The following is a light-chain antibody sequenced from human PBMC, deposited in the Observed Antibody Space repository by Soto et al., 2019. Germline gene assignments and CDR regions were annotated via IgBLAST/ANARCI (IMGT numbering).Light chain of an antibody. Sequence: SYELTQPPSVSVSPGQTARITCSGDALPKQYAYWYQQKPGQAPVLVIYKDSERPSGIPERFSGSSSGTTVTLTISGVQAEDEADYYCQSADSSGTLWDFGTGTKLTVL. CDR2: KDS. V-gene: IGLV3-25*03. J-gene: IGLJ1*01. CDR1: ALPKQY. CDR3: QSADSSGTLWD.